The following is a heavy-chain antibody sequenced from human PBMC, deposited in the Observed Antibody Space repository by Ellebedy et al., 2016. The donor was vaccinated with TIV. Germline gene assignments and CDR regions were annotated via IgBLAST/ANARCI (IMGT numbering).Heavy chain of an antibody. Sequence: GESLKISCAASGFTFSSYGMHWVRQAPGKGLEWVAVISYDGSDKYYAASVKGRFTISRDNSKNTLYMQMNSLRGEDTAVYYCAREFRSYYFDYWGQGTLVTVSS. CDR1: GFTFSSYG. J-gene: IGHJ4*02. V-gene: IGHV3-30*03. CDR3: AREFRSYYFDY. CDR2: ISYDGSDK.